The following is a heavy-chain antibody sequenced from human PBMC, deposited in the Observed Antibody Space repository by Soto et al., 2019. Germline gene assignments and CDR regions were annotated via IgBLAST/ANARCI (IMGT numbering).Heavy chain of an antibody. D-gene: IGHD3-22*01. Sequence: QVQLVQSGAEVRKPGSSVKVSCKASGGTFSRHAISWVRQAPGQGLEWMGGIIPIFGTANHAQKFQGRVTIIADEXXXXVXXELSSLRSEDTAMYYCARGWGYDSNDYYYAYWGQGTLVIVSS. V-gene: IGHV1-69*01. CDR1: GGTFSRHA. J-gene: IGHJ4*02. CDR2: IIPIFGTA. CDR3: ARGWGYDSNDYYYAY.